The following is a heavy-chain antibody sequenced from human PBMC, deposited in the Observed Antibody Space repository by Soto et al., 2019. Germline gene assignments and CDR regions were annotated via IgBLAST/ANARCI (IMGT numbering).Heavy chain of an antibody. CDR2: ISYDGSNK. J-gene: IGHJ4*02. CDR3: AKDHGYSYGFVDY. V-gene: IGHV3-30*18. D-gene: IGHD5-18*01. CDR1: GFTFSSYG. Sequence: HPGGSLRLSCAASGFTFSSYGMHWVRQAPGKGLEWVAVISYDGSNKYYADSVKGRFTISRDNSKNTLYLQMNSLRAEDTAVYYCAKDHGYSYGFVDYWGQGTLVTVS.